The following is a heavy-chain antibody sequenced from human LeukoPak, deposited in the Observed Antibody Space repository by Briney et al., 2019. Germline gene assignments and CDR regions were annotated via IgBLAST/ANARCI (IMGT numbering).Heavy chain of an antibody. D-gene: IGHD3-10*01. Sequence: GESLKISCKGSGYSFTSYWIGWVHQMPGKGLEWMGIIYPGDSDTRYSPSFQGQVTISADKSISTAYLQWSSLKASDTAMYYCARAYYYGSGSYYRFDPWGQGTLVTVSS. V-gene: IGHV5-51*07. CDR1: GYSFTSYW. J-gene: IGHJ5*02. CDR3: ARAYYYGSGSYYRFDP. CDR2: IYPGDSDT.